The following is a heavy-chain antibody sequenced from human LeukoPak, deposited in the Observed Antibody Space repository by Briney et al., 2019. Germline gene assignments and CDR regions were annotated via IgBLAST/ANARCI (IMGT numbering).Heavy chain of an antibody. D-gene: IGHD6-19*01. J-gene: IGHJ4*02. CDR2: ISSSSSTI. V-gene: IGHV3-48*01. CDR3: ARDGRSGWNDHDY. CDR1: GFTFSTYS. Sequence: GGSLRLSCAASGFTFSTYSMNWVRQAPGKGLEWLSYISSSSSTIYYADSVRGRFTISRDNAKNSLYLQMNSLRAEDTAVYYCARDGRSGWNDHDYWGQGTLVIVSS.